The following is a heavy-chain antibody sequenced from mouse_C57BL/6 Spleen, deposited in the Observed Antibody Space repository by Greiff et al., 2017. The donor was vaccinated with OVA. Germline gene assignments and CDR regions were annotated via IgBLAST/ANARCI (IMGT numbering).Heavy chain of an antibody. CDR1: GYTFTDYE. D-gene: IGHD2-4*01. J-gene: IGHJ3*01. V-gene: IGHV1-15*01. Sequence: VKLMESGAELVRPGASVTLSCKASGYTFTDYEMHWVKQTPVHGLEWIGAIDPETGGTAYNQKFKGKAILTADKSSSTAYMELRSLTSEDSAVYYCTREGLRAFAYWGQGTLVTVSA. CDR2: IDPETGGT. CDR3: TREGLRAFAY.